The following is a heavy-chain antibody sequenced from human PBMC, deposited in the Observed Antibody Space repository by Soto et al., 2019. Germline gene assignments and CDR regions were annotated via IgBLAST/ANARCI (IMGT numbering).Heavy chain of an antibody. CDR2: IYHSGST. V-gene: IGHV4-38-2*01. J-gene: IGHJ4*02. CDR1: GYSISSGYY. Sequence: PSETLSLTCAVSGYSISSGYYWGWIRQPPGKGLEWIGSIYHSGSTYYNPSLKSRVTISVDTSKNQFSLKLSSVTAADTAVYYCARGFRAAAAGFLIDYWGQGTLATVSS. CDR3: ARGFRAAAAGFLIDY. D-gene: IGHD6-13*01.